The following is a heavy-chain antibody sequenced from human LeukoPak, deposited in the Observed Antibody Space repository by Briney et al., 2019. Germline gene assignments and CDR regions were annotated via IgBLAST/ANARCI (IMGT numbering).Heavy chain of an antibody. CDR2: IYYSGST. Sequence: SETLSLTCTVSGGSISSYYWSWIRQPPGKGLEWIGYIYYSGSTNYNPSLKSRVTISVDTSKNQFSLKLSSVTAADTAVYYCARTYHYASGAFDIWGQGTMVTVSS. CDR1: GGSISSYY. J-gene: IGHJ3*02. V-gene: IGHV4-59*01. D-gene: IGHD3-10*01. CDR3: ARTYHYASGAFDI.